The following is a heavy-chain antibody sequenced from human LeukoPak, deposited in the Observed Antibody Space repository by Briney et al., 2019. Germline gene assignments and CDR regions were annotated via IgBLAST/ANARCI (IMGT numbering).Heavy chain of an antibody. D-gene: IGHD3-10*01. J-gene: IGHJ4*02. V-gene: IGHV3-23*01. Sequence: GGSLRLSCAASGFTFSSYAMSWVRQAPGKGLEWVSAISGSGGSTYYADSVKGRFTISRDNAKNSLYLQMNSLRAEDTALYYCARMVRGVTLDYWGQGTLVTVSS. CDR3: ARMVRGVTLDY. CDR2: ISGSGGST. CDR1: GFTFSSYA.